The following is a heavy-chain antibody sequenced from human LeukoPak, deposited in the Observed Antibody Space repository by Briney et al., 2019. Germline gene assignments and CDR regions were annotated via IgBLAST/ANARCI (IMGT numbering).Heavy chain of an antibody. V-gene: IGHV1-58*01. CDR1: GFTFTSSA. J-gene: IGHJ5*02. Sequence: SVKVSCKASGFTFTSSAVQWVRQARGQRLEWIGWIVVGSGNTHYAQKFQERVTITRDMSTSTAYMELSSLRSEDTAVYYCARDVGNRAVAVTNTRFDPWGQGTLVTVSS. D-gene: IGHD6-19*01. CDR3: ARDVGNRAVAVTNTRFDP. CDR2: IVVGSGNT.